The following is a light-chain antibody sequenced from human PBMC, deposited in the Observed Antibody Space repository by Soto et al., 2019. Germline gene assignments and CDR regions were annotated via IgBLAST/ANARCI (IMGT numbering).Light chain of an antibody. Sequence: QSALTQPASVSGSPGQSITISCTGTSRDFSDHNHVPWYQHHPGKAPKLIIYEVSNRPSGVSNRFSGSKSGNTASLTISGLQAEDEADYYCSSYTNSAVFGTGTKVTVL. CDR3: SSYTNSAV. CDR1: SRDFSDHNH. J-gene: IGLJ1*01. CDR2: EVS. V-gene: IGLV2-14*01.